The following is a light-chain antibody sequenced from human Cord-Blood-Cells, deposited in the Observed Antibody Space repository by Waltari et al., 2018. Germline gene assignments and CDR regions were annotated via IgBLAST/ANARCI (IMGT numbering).Light chain of an antibody. CDR2: DVS. V-gene: IGLV2-14*01. CDR3: SSYTSSSTSWV. Sequence: QSALTQPASVSGSPGQSITISCTGTSSDVGGYNYASWYQQHPGKAPKLMIDDVSKRPSGVSNRFSGSKSGNTASLTISGLQAEDEADYYCSSYTSSSTSWVFGGGTKLTVL. J-gene: IGLJ3*02. CDR1: SSDVGGYNY.